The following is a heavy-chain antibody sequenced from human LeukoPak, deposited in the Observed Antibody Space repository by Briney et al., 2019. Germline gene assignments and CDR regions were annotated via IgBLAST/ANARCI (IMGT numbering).Heavy chain of an antibody. J-gene: IGHJ4*02. CDR1: GFIFNNYG. CDR3: ARNDYYDLGTYHSGFDY. V-gene: IGHV3-30*02. Sequence: GGSLRLSCAASGFIFNNYGMHWVRQAPGKGLEWVAFIRYDGSTKYYADSMKGRFTISRDNSKNTVYLQMNSLRPEDTAIYYCARNDYYDLGTYHSGFDYWGLGTLVTVSS. D-gene: IGHD3-10*01. CDR2: IRYDGSTK.